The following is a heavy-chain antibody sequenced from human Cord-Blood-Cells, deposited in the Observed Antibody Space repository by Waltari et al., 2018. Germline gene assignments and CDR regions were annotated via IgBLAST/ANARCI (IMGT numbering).Heavy chain of an antibody. Sequence: QVQLQQWGAGLLKPSETLSLTCAVYGGSFSGYYWSWIRQPPGKGPEWIGEINHSGSTNYNPSLKSRVTISVDTSKNQFSLKLSSVTAADTAVYYCARAVVVPAAMGGNWFDPWGQGTLVTVSS. V-gene: IGHV4-34*01. CDR2: INHSGST. J-gene: IGHJ5*02. D-gene: IGHD2-2*01. CDR1: GGSFSGYY. CDR3: ARAVVVPAAMGGNWFDP.